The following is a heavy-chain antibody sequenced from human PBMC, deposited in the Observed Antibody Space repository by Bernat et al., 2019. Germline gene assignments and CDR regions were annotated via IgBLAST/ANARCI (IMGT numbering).Heavy chain of an antibody. Sequence: QVQLVESGGGVVQPGGSLRLSCAASGFTFSSYGMHWVRQAPGKGLEWVAFIRYDGSNKYYADSVKGRFTISRDNSKNTLYLQMNSLRAEDTAVYYCAAPSCSGGSCYSGWRYYYHGMDVWGQGTTVTVSS. J-gene: IGHJ6*02. CDR2: IRYDGSNK. CDR1: GFTFSSYG. V-gene: IGHV3-30*02. CDR3: AAPSCSGGSCYSGWRYYYHGMDV. D-gene: IGHD2-15*01.